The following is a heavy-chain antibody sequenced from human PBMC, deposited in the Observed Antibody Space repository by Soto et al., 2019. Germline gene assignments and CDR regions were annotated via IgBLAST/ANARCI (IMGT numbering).Heavy chain of an antibody. J-gene: IGHJ5*02. CDR3: ARGAHISGVTRCFDP. CDR1: GESLSDHY. V-gene: IGHV4-34*01. CDR2: INQYGTT. Sequence: QVQLQQWGAGLLKPSETLSLICAVSGESLSDHYWSWIRQSPGKGLEWIGDINQYGTTNYNPSLKSRVTISADTSKNQFFLRLASVTAADTAIYYGARGAHISGVTRCFDPWGQGTLVTVSS. D-gene: IGHD1-20*01.